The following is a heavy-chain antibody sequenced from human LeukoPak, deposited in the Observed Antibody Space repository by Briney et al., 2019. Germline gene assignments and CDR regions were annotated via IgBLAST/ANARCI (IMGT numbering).Heavy chain of an antibody. CDR1: GGSISSSSYY. D-gene: IGHD6-19*01. J-gene: IGHJ4*02. Sequence: PSETLSLTCTVSGGSISSSSYYWGWIRQPPGKGLEWIGSIYYSGSTYYNPSLKSRVTISVDTSKNQFSLKLSSVTAADTAVCYCARVGRNIAVAGTLDYWGQGTLVTVSS. CDR2: IYYSGST. CDR3: ARVGRNIAVAGTLDY. V-gene: IGHV4-39*07.